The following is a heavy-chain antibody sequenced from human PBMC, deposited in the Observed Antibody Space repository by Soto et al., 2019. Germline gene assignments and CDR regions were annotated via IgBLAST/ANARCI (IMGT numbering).Heavy chain of an antibody. D-gene: IGHD1-1*01. CDR1: GFIFSAYA. Sequence: GGSLRLSCAASGFIFSAYALHWVRQAPGEGLEWVAVISFDGNNKYYADSVKGRFSISRDDSNNTLQLQMNRLRANDTAVYYCARGGIQADPMWGQGTLVTVSS. CDR2: ISFDGNNK. J-gene: IGHJ4*02. CDR3: ARGGIQADPM. V-gene: IGHV3-30-3*01.